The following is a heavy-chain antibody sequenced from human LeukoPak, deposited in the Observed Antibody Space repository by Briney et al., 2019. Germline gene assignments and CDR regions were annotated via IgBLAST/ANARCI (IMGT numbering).Heavy chain of an antibody. Sequence: ASVKVSCKASGYTFTDYYLHWVRQAPGQGLEWMGWINPNSGGTIYAQKFKGRVTMTRDTSISTAYMELSRLRSDDSALYYCARQIEAAVYYFDYWGQGALVTVSS. V-gene: IGHV1-2*02. CDR1: GYTFTDYY. CDR3: ARQIEAAVYYFDY. J-gene: IGHJ4*02. CDR2: INPNSGGT. D-gene: IGHD6-13*01.